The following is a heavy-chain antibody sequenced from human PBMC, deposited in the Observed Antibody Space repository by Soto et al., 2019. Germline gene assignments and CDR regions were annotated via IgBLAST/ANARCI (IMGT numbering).Heavy chain of an antibody. J-gene: IGHJ4*02. CDR2: INPNSGGT. CDR3: AREAAVAELCFDY. CDR1: GYTFTGYY. D-gene: IGHD6-19*01. Sequence: PGASVKISCKASGYTFTGYYMHWVRQAPGQGLEWMGWINPNSGGTNYAQKFQGWVTMTRDTSISTAYMELSRLRSDDTAVYYCAREAAVAELCFDYWGQGTLVTVSS. V-gene: IGHV1-2*04.